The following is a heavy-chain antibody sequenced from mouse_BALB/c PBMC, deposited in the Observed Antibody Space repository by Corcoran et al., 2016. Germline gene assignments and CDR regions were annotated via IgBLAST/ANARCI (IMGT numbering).Heavy chain of an antibody. D-gene: IGHD4-1*01. V-gene: IGHV1-82*01. J-gene: IGHJ4*01. Sequence: QVQLQQSGPELVKPGASVKISCKASGYAFSSSWMNWVKQRPGQGLEWIGRIYPGDGDTNYNGKFKGKATLTADKSSSTAYMQLSSLTSVDSAVYFCASGNWAFYAMDYWGQGTSVTVSS. CDR3: ASGNWAFYAMDY. CDR1: GYAFSSSW. CDR2: IYPGDGDT.